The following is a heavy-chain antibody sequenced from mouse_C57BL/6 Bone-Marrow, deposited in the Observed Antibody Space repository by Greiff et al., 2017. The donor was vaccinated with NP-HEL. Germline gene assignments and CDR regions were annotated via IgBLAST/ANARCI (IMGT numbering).Heavy chain of an antibody. Sequence: EVQLQQSGAELVRPGASVKLSCTASGFNIKDDYMHWVKQRPEQGLEWIGWIDPENGDTEYASKCQGKATITADTSSNTAYLQLSSLTSEDTAVYYCTISPFYYYGSPYAMDYWGQGTSVTVSS. CDR3: TISPFYYYGSPYAMDY. CDR2: IDPENGDT. D-gene: IGHD1-1*01. V-gene: IGHV14-4*01. J-gene: IGHJ4*01. CDR1: GFNIKDDY.